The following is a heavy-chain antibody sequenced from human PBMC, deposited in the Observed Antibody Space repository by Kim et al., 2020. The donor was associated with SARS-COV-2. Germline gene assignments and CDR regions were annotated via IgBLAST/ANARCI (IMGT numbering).Heavy chain of an antibody. V-gene: IGHV4-59*01. CDR3: ARVGGSYYYFDD. D-gene: IGHD1-26*01. J-gene: IGHJ4*02. Sequence: NTPAPKSRVTLSVDTAKNQFSLKLGSVTAADTAVYYCARVGGSYYYFDDWGQGTLVTVSS.